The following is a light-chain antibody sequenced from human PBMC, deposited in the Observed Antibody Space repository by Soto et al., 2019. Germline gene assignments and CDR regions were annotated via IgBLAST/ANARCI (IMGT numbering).Light chain of an antibody. Sequence: VVTQPPSASGTPGQRVTISCSGSSSNIGSNYVYWYQQLPGTVPQLLIYRNSERPSGVPDRFSGSKSGTSASLAISGLRSEDEADYYCAAWDDSLSGVVFGGGTKLTVL. CDR3: AAWDDSLSGVV. CDR2: RNS. CDR1: SSNIGSNY. V-gene: IGLV1-47*01. J-gene: IGLJ2*01.